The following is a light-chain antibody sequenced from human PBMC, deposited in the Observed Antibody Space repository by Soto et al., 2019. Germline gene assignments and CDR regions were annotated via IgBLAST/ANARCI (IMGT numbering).Light chain of an antibody. Sequence: QSVLTQPPSASGTPGQRVIISCSGSSSNIGRNTVNWYQQLPGTAPKLLLYSNDQRPSGVPDRFSGSKSGTSASLAISGLQSEDEAEYYCAAWDGSLNGVLFGGGTKLTVL. V-gene: IGLV1-44*01. CDR1: SSNIGRNT. CDR3: AAWDGSLNGVL. J-gene: IGLJ2*01. CDR2: SND.